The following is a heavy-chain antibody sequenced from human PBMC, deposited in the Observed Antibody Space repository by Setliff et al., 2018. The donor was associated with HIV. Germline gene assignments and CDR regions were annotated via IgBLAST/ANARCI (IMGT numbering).Heavy chain of an antibody. J-gene: IGHJ3*02. CDR3: ARVPRITTLRNAFDI. CDR1: GGSISGGGYS. D-gene: IGHD3-3*01. V-gene: IGHV4-31*03. CDR2: IYYIGNT. Sequence: PSETLSLTCTVSGGSISGGGYSWSWVRQHPGKGLDWIGNIYYIGNTDYNPSLKSRVTISIDTSKNQFSLKLSSVTAADTAIYYCARVPRITTLRNAFDIWGQGTMVTVS.